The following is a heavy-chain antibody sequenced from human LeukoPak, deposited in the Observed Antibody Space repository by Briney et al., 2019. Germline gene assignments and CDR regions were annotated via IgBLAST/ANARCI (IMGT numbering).Heavy chain of an antibody. J-gene: IGHJ6*03. CDR1: GGTFSSYA. CDR2: IIPIFGTA. D-gene: IGHD2-15*01. Sequence: GASVKVSCKASGGTFSSYAISWVRQAPGQGLEWMGGIIPIFGTANYAQKCQGRVTITTDESTSTAYMELSSLRSEDTAVYYCASGYCSGGSCLSYMDVWGKGTTVTVSS. V-gene: IGHV1-69*05. CDR3: ASGYCSGGSCLSYMDV.